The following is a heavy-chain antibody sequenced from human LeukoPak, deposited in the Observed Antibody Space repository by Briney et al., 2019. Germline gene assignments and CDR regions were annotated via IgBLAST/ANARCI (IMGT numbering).Heavy chain of an antibody. Sequence: GASVTLSCKASGYTFTGYYMHWVRQAPGQGLEWMGWINPNSGGTNYAQKFQGRVTMTRDTSISTAYMELSRLRSDDTAVYYCARGYGYSSGWPDYWGQGTLVTVSS. D-gene: IGHD6-19*01. CDR1: GYTFTGYY. V-gene: IGHV1-2*02. CDR2: INPNSGGT. J-gene: IGHJ4*02. CDR3: ARGYGYSSGWPDY.